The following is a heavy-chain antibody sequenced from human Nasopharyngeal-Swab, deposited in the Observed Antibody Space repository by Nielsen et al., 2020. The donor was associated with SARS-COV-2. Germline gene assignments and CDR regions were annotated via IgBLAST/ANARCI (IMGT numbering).Heavy chain of an antibody. CDR3: AKEGATGWFDP. CDR1: GVSITSQY. CDR2: ISHNSGT. V-gene: IGHV4-59*11. Sequence: GSLRLSCTVSGVSITSQYWSWIRQPPGKGLEWIGYISHNSGTSYNPSLKSRVTMFMETSKNQFSLRLTSVTAADTAVYYCAKEGATGWFDPCGQGTLVTVSS. J-gene: IGHJ5*02.